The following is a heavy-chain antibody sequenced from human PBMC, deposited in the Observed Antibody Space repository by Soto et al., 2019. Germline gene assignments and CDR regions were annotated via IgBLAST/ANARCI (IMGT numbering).Heavy chain of an antibody. V-gene: IGHV4-59*01. Sequence: PSETLSLTFTVSGGSISSYYWRWIRQPPGKGLEWIGYIYYSGSTNYNPSLKSRVTISVDTSKNQFSLKLSSVTAAETAVYYCAAVEMATMLSWGQGTLVTVSS. J-gene: IGHJ4*02. CDR1: GGSISSYY. D-gene: IGHD5-12*01. CDR3: AAVEMATMLS. CDR2: IYYSGST.